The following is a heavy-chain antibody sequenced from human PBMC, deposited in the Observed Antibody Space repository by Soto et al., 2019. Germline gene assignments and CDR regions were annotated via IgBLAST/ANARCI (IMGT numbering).Heavy chain of an antibody. V-gene: IGHV1-3*01. J-gene: IGHJ6*02. CDR2: INAGNGNT. CDR3: SRDLAAAGRLYGMDV. CDR1: GYTFTSYA. Sequence: QVPLVQSGAEVKKPGASVKVSCKASGYTFTSYAMHWVRQAPGQRLEWMGWINAGNGNTKYSQKFQGRVTITSDTSASTAYMELSSLRSEDKAVYYCSRDLAAAGRLYGMDVWGQGTTVTVSS. D-gene: IGHD6-13*01.